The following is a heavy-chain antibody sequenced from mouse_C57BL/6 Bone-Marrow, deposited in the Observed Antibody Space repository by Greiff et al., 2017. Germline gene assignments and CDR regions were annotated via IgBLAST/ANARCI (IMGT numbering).Heavy chain of an antibody. CDR3: ARHVGPYARDY. Sequence: EVHLVESGGGLVKPGGSLKLSCAASGFTFSSYTMSWVRQTPEKRLEWVATISGGGGNTYYPDSVKGRFTISRDNAKNTLYLQMSSLRSEDTALYYCARHVGPYARDYGGQGTSVTVSS. CDR2: ISGGGGNT. J-gene: IGHJ4*01. CDR1: GFTFSSYT. V-gene: IGHV5-9*01.